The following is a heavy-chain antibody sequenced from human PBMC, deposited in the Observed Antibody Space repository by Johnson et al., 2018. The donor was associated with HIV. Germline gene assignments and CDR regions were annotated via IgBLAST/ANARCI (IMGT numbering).Heavy chain of an antibody. D-gene: IGHD6-13*01. CDR2: ISYDGSNQ. Sequence: QMQLVESGGGVVQPGRSLRVSCGASGFTFSSHDMHWVRQAPGKGLEWVAVISYDGSNQYCADSVKGRITISRDNAKKSLYLQMNSLRAEDTAVYYCARAPYSSSWYRDAFDIWGQGTMVTVSS. CDR3: ARAPYSSSWYRDAFDI. CDR1: GFTFSSHD. V-gene: IGHV3-30*03. J-gene: IGHJ3*02.